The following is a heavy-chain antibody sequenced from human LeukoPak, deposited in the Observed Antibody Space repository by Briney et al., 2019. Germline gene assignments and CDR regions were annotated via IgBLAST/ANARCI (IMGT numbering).Heavy chain of an antibody. D-gene: IGHD3-22*01. J-gene: IGHJ6*03. Sequence: ASVKVSCKASGYTFTGYYMHWVRQAPGQGLEWMGWINPNSGGANYAQKFQGRVTMTRDTSISTAYMELSSLRSEDTAVYYCARADSSGYYPYYYYYMDVWGKGTTVTVSS. V-gene: IGHV1-2*02. CDR3: ARADSSGYYPYYYYYMDV. CDR1: GYTFTGYY. CDR2: INPNSGGA.